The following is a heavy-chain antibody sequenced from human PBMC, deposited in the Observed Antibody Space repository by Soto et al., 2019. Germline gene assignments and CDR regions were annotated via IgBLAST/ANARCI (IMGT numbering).Heavy chain of an antibody. CDR2: INPNGGST. J-gene: IGHJ4*02. CDR3: ARNVATGDY. D-gene: IGHD1-1*01. Sequence: QVQLVQSGAEVKKPGASVKLSCKASGYTFTSYYIHWVRQAPGQGLEWMAIINPNGGSTNYAQKCQGRVTVTRDTSTSTVYLELTSLRSEDTAVYYCARNVATGDYWGQGTLVTVSS. CDR1: GYTFTSYY. V-gene: IGHV1-46*01.